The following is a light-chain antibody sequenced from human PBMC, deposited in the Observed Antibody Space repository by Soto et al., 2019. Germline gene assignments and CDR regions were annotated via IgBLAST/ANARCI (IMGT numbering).Light chain of an antibody. CDR1: QSISTW. CDR3: QQYNSFKLT. CDR2: KAS. J-gene: IGKJ4*01. V-gene: IGKV1-5*03. Sequence: DIQMTQSPSTLSASLGDRVTITCRASQSISTWLAWYQQKPGKAPNLLIYKASSLESGVPSRFRGSGSGTEFTLTISSLQPDDFETYYCQQYNSFKLTFGGGTKVDI.